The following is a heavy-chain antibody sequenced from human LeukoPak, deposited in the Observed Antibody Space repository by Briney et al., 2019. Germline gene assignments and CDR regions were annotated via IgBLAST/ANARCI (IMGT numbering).Heavy chain of an antibody. J-gene: IGHJ5*02. CDR2: IRYDGSNK. V-gene: IGHV3-30*02. CDR1: GFTFSSYG. D-gene: IGHD3-3*01. Sequence: GGSLRLSCAASGFTFSSYGMHWVRQAPGKGLEWVAFIRYDGSNKYYADSVKGRFTISRDNSKNTLYLQMNSLRAEDTAVYYCAKDPAIFGVVTNWFDPWGQGTLVTVSS. CDR3: AKDPAIFGVVTNWFDP.